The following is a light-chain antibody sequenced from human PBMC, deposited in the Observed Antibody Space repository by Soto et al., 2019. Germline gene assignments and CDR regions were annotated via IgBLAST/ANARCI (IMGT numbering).Light chain of an antibody. CDR3: QKYNSAPLT. CDR2: ATS. J-gene: IGKJ4*01. CDR1: QGIAPY. V-gene: IGKV1-27*01. Sequence: DVQMTQSPSSLSAFVGDRVTITCRASQGIAPYLAWFQQKPGKVPKLLIYATSTLQSGVPSRFSGSGSGTDFTLNINSLQTEDVGTYYCQKYNSAPLTFGGGTEVEIK.